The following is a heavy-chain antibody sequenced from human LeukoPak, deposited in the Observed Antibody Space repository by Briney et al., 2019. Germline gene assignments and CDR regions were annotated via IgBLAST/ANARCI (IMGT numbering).Heavy chain of an antibody. Sequence: GGSLRLSCAASGFTFSSYGMHWVRQAPGKGLEWVAVIWYDGSNKDYVDSVKGRFTTSIDNSKNTLYLRMNSLRAEDTAEYYCGRDRGSSGYYADYWGQGTLVSVSS. CDR2: IWYDGSNK. V-gene: IGHV3-33*01. D-gene: IGHD3-22*01. CDR1: GFTFSSYG. J-gene: IGHJ4*02. CDR3: GRDRGSSGYYADY.